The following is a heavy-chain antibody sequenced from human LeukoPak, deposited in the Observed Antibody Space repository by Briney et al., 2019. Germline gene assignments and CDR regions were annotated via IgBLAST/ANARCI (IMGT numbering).Heavy chain of an antibody. CDR1: GFTFSSYG. Sequence: GGSLRLSCAASGFTFSSYGMHWVRQAPGKGLEWVAVIWYDGSNKYYADSVKDRFTISRDNSKNTLYLQMNSLRAEDTAVYYCARSTVAGTPGYYYYYYMDVWGKGTTVTVSS. D-gene: IGHD6-19*01. V-gene: IGHV3-33*01. J-gene: IGHJ6*03. CDR3: ARSTVAGTPGYYYYYYMDV. CDR2: IWYDGSNK.